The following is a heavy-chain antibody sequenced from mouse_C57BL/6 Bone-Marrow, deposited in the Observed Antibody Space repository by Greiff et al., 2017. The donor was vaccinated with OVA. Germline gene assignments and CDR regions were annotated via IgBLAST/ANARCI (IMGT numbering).Heavy chain of an antibody. CDR3: ARMDDYDGYFDY. V-gene: IGHV1-9*01. CDR1: GYTFTSYW. Sequence: QVQLQQPGAELVKPGASVKLSCKASGYTFTSYWMHWVKQRPGRGLEWIGEILPGSGSTNYNEKFKGKATFTADTSSNTAYMQLSSLTTEDSAIYYCARMDDYDGYFDYWGQGTTLTVSS. J-gene: IGHJ2*01. CDR2: ILPGSGST. D-gene: IGHD2-4*01.